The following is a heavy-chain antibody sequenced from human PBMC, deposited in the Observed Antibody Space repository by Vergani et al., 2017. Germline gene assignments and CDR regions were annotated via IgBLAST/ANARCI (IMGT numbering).Heavy chain of an antibody. V-gene: IGHV3-73*01. Sequence: VQLVESGGGLVKPGGSLRLSCAASGFTFSGSAMHWVRQASGKGLEWVGRIRSKANSYATAYAASVKGRFTISRDDSKNTAYLQMNSLKTEDTAVYYGTRVGTMVRGVIRTDYYFDYWGQGTLVTVSS. CDR3: TRVGTMVRGVIRTDYYFDY. J-gene: IGHJ4*02. CDR1: GFTFSGSA. D-gene: IGHD3-10*01. CDR2: IRSKANSYAT.